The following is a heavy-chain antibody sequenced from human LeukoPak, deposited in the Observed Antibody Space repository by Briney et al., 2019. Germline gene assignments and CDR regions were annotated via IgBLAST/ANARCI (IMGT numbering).Heavy chain of an antibody. Sequence: ASVKVSCKASGYTFTSYGISWVRQAPGQGLEWMGWISAYNGNTNYAQKLQGRATMTTDTSTSTAYMELRSLRSDDTAVYYCARGVVVVPAAISLYYYYYMDVWGKGTTVTVSS. CDR2: ISAYNGNT. J-gene: IGHJ6*03. V-gene: IGHV1-18*01. CDR1: GYTFTSYG. D-gene: IGHD2-2*02. CDR3: ARGVVVVPAAISLYYYYYMDV.